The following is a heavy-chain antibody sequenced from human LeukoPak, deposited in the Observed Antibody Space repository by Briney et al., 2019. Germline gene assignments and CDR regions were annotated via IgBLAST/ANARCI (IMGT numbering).Heavy chain of an antibody. CDR1: GFSFSTYS. CDR3: ARDYLLDYSIDY. Sequence: GGSLRLSCAASGFSFSTYSMNWVRQAPGKGLEWVSSISSSSSYIYYADSVKGRFTISRDNAKNSLYLQMNSLRAEDTAVYYCARDYLLDYSIDYWGQGTLVTVSS. J-gene: IGHJ4*02. V-gene: IGHV3-21*01. D-gene: IGHD4-11*01. CDR2: ISSSSSYI.